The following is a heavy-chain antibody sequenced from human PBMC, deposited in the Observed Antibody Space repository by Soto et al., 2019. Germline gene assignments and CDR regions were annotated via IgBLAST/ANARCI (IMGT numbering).Heavy chain of an antibody. CDR2: ISGSGGST. V-gene: IGHV3-23*01. J-gene: IGHJ4*02. D-gene: IGHD3-3*01. CDR1: GFTFSSYA. CDR3: AKDQFVRVWSGYYLYY. Sequence: GGSLRLSCAASGFTFSSYAMSWVRQAPGKGLEWVSAISGSGGSTYYADSVKGRFTISRDNSKNTLYLQMNSLRAEDTAVYYCAKDQFVRVWSGYYLYYWGQGTLVTVSS.